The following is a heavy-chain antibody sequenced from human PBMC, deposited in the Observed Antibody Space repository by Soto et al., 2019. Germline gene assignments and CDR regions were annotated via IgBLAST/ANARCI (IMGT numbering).Heavy chain of an antibody. V-gene: IGHV3-33*01. CDR1: GFIFKHHA. CDR2: IWYDGSHT. CDR3: GRDVQQRAPYAIDV. J-gene: IGHJ6*02. Sequence: QVQLVESGGGVVQPGRSLRLSCAASGFIFKHHAMHWVRQAAGKGLEWVAQIWYDGSHTHYTDSVKGRFTISRDNLKDMVYMQMDSLRAEDTAVYYWGRDVQQRAPYAIDVWGQGTTVSVSS.